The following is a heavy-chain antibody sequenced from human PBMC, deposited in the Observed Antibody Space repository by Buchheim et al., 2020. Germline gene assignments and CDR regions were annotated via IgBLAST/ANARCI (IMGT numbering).Heavy chain of an antibody. D-gene: IGHD5-24*01. CDR3: ARENRDGYRNGVDV. CDR1: GGSISNSAYF. V-gene: IGHV4-39*07. J-gene: IGHJ6*02. Sequence: QLQLQESGPGLVKPSETLSLTCTVSGGSISNSAYFWGWIRQPPGKGPEWIATIRYSGTTYFNPSLQNRVTISVDPAKTQSSLTLRSVTAADTALYYCARENRDGYRNGVDVWGQGTT. CDR2: IRYSGTT.